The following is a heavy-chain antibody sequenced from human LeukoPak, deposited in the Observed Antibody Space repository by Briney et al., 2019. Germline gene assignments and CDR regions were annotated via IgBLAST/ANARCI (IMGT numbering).Heavy chain of an antibody. Sequence: GGSLRLSCAASGFTVSSNYMSWVRQAPGKGLEWVSVIYSGGSTYYADSVKGRFTFSRDNSKNTLYLQMNSLRAEDTAMYYCARDGSSGYIDAFDIWGQGTMVTVSS. D-gene: IGHD3-22*01. CDR3: ARDGSSGYIDAFDI. V-gene: IGHV3-53*01. J-gene: IGHJ3*02. CDR2: IYSGGST. CDR1: GFTVSSNY.